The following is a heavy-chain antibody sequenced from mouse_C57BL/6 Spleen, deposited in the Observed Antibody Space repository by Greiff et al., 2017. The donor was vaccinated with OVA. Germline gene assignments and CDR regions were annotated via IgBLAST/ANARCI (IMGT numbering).Heavy chain of an antibody. V-gene: IGHV1-50*01. CDR3: ARLLSYAMDY. J-gene: IGHJ4*01. CDR2: IDPSDSYT. Sequence: QVQLQQPGAELVKPGASVKLSCKASGYTFTSYWMQWVKQRPGQGLEWIGEIDPSDSYTNYNQKFKGKATLTVDTSSSTAYMQLSSLTSEDSAVYYCARLLSYAMDYWGQGTSVTVSS. D-gene: IGHD6-1*01. CDR1: GYTFTSYW.